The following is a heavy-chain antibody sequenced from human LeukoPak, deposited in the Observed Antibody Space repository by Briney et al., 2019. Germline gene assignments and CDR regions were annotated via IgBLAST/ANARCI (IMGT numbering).Heavy chain of an antibody. CDR1: GFTFSNYA. J-gene: IGHJ5*02. V-gene: IGHV3-23*01. D-gene: IGHD1-26*01. Sequence: GGSLRLSCEASGFTFSNYAMSWVRQAPGKGLEWFSVISGGGVTTDYADSVKGRFTISRDNSKNTLYLQMNSLRAEDTAVYYCAKDASGSSRRWFDPWGQGTLVTVSS. CDR2: ISGGGVTT. CDR3: AKDASGSSRRWFDP.